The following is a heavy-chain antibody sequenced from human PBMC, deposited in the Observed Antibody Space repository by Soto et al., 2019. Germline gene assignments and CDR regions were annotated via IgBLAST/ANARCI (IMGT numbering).Heavy chain of an antibody. V-gene: IGHV4-34*01. J-gene: IGHJ5*02. CDR2: INHVGGT. CDR1: GGFLSESY. Sequence: SETLSLTCAVYGGFLSESYWTWIRQPPGKGLEWIGEINHVGGTNYNPSLKSRVTMSVDTSQNQFSLRLISVTAADTAMYFCVRIRYQLPSSVLWLDPWGQGXPFTVYS. D-gene: IGHD3-16*01. CDR3: VRIRYQLPSSVLWLDP.